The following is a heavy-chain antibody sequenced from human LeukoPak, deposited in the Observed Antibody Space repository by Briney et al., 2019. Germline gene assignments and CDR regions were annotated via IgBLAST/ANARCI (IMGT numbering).Heavy chain of an antibody. V-gene: IGHV5-51*01. D-gene: IGHD2-2*01. Sequence: GESLKISCKGSGYSSTSYWIGWVRQMPGKGLEWMGIIYPGDSDTRYSPSFQGQVTISADKSISTAYLQWSSLKASDTAMYYCARSYCSSTSCSGLELFDYWGQGTLVTVSS. J-gene: IGHJ4*02. CDR3: ARSYCSSTSCSGLELFDY. CDR2: IYPGDSDT. CDR1: GYSSTSYW.